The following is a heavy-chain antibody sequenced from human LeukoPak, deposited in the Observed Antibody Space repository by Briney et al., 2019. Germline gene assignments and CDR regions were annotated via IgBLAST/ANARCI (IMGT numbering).Heavy chain of an antibody. CDR1: GGSISSGTYY. V-gene: IGHV4-61*02. J-gene: IGHJ5*02. CDR3: ARGDDILTGYYL. D-gene: IGHD3-9*01. CDR2: IYISGST. Sequence: ASETLSLTCTVSGGSISSGTYYWSWIRQPAGKGLEWIGRIYISGSTNYNPSLKSRVTISLDTSKNQFSLNLSSVTAADTAVYYCARGDDILTGYYLWGQGTLVTVSS.